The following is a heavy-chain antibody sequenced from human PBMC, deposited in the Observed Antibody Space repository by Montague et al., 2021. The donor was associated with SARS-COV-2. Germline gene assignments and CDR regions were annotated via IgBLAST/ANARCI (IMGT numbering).Heavy chain of an antibody. V-gene: IGHV4-61*02. CDR2: IYTSGST. CDR1: GGSISSGSYY. Sequence: TLSLTCTVSGGSISSGSYYWSWIRHPAGKGLEWIGRIYTSGSTNYNPSLKSRLTISVDTSKNQFSLNLSSVTAADTAVYYCARKDYDSSDFWSGFFDDWGQGTLVTVSS. CDR3: ARKDYDSSDFWSGFFDD. J-gene: IGHJ4*02. D-gene: IGHD3-22*01.